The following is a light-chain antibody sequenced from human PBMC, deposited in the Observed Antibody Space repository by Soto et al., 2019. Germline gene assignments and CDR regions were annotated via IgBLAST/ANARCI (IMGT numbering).Light chain of an antibody. Sequence: QSALTQPASVSGSPGQSITISCTGTSSDVGSYNLVSWYQHHPGKAPKLMIYEGSKRPSGVSNRFSGSKSGNTASLTISGLQTEDEADYYCCSYAGSIHVVVFGGGTKLTVL. CDR1: SSDVGSYNL. J-gene: IGLJ2*01. V-gene: IGLV2-23*01. CDR2: EGS. CDR3: CSYAGSIHVVV.